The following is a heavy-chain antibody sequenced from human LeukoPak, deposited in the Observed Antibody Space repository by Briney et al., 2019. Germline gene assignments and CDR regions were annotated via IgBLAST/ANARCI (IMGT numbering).Heavy chain of an antibody. CDR1: GITVSTNY. CDR3: ARLHYDVLTGPFDY. Sequence: GGSLRLSCAASGITVSTNYMSWVRQAPGKGLEWVSIIYSGGRTYYADSVKGRFTISRENSKNTLWLQMNSLRAEDTAVYYCARLHYDVLTGPFDYWGRGTLVTVSS. V-gene: IGHV3-66*04. D-gene: IGHD3-9*01. J-gene: IGHJ4*02. CDR2: IYSGGRT.